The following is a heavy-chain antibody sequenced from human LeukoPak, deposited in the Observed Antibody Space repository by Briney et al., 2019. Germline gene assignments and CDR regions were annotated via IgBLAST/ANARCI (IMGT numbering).Heavy chain of an antibody. V-gene: IGHV6-1*01. D-gene: IGHD2-2*01. Sequence: SQTLSLTCAISGDSVSSNSAAWNWIRQSPSRGLEWLGRTYYRSKWYNDYAVSVKSRITINPDTSKNQFSLQLNSVTPEDTAVYYCATAPGYCSSTSCYEMASFGYYYYMDVWGKGTTVTVSS. CDR3: ATAPGYCSSTSCYEMASFGYYYYMDV. CDR2: TYYRSKWYN. J-gene: IGHJ6*03. CDR1: GDSVSSNSAA.